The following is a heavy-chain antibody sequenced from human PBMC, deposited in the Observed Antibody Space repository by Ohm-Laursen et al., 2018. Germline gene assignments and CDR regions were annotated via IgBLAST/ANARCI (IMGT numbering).Heavy chain of an antibody. CDR3: ARGVGATHFDF. V-gene: IGHV4-59*02. Sequence: TLSLTCTVSGGSVNDYYWTWIRQPPGKGLEWIGYAHYSGSPNSNPSLRGRVTILVDKSKNQFSLKLISVTAADTALHYCARGVGATHFDFWGQGALVTVSS. D-gene: IGHD1-26*01. J-gene: IGHJ4*02. CDR2: AHYSGSP. CDR1: GGSVNDYY.